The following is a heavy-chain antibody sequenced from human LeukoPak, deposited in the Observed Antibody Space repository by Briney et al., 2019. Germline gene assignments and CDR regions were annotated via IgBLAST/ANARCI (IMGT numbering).Heavy chain of an antibody. CDR3: ARGFQGGSYINWFDP. V-gene: IGHV3-21*01. Sequence: PGGSLRLSCAASGFTFSSYSMNWVSQAPGKGMEWVSSISSSSSYIYYADSVKGRFTISRDNSKNSLYLQMNSLRVEDTAVYYCARGFQGGSYINWFDPWGQGTLVTVSS. CDR1: GFTFSSYS. J-gene: IGHJ5*02. D-gene: IGHD1-26*01. CDR2: ISSSSSYI.